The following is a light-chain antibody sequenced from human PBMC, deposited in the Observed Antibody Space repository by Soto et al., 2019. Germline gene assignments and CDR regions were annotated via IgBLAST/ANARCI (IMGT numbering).Light chain of an antibody. CDR3: QVWDSSSDGVV. CDR2: YDS. V-gene: IGLV3-21*04. J-gene: IGLJ2*01. Sequence: SYELTQPPSVSVAPGKTARNTCGGNNIGSKSVHWYQQKPGQAPVLVIYYDSDRPSGIPERFSGSNSGNTATLTISRVEAGDEADYYCQVWDSSSDGVVFGGGTKLTVL. CDR1: NIGSKS.